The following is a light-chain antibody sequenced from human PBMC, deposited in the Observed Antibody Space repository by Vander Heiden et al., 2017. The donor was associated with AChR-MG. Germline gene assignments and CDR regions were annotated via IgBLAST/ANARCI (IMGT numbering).Light chain of an antibody. Sequence: QSALTQPASVSRSPGQSITISCTGTSSDFGGYNLVSCDQQDPGKAPKLLIYQVSKRPSGVSNRFSGSKSGNTASLTIFGLQAEDEADYYCCSYAGSSTSVFGGGTQLTVL. CDR1: SSDFGGYNL. CDR3: CSYAGSSTSV. V-gene: IGLV2-23*02. CDR2: QVS. J-gene: IGLJ7*01.